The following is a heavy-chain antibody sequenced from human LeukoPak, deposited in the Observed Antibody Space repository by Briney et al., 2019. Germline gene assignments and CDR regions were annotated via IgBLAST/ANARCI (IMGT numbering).Heavy chain of an antibody. V-gene: IGHV4-59*12. Sequence: PSETLSLTCTVSGGSISSYYWSWIRQPPGKGLEWIGYIYYSGSTNYNPSLKSRVTISVDTSKNQFSLKLSSVTAADTAVYYCARERGPGSSIDYWGQGTLVTVSS. J-gene: IGHJ4*02. CDR3: ARERGPGSSIDY. CDR1: GGSISSYY. D-gene: IGHD3-10*01. CDR2: IYYSGST.